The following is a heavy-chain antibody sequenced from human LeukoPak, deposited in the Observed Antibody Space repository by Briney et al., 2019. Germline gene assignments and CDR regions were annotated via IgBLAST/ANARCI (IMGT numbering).Heavy chain of an antibody. CDR1: GGSFSGYY. CDR3: ARGRFYYYGSGSFVFDY. D-gene: IGHD3-10*01. V-gene: IGHV4-34*01. CDR2: INHSGST. Sequence: SETLSLTCAVYGGSFSGYYWSWIRQPPGKGLEWIGEINHSGSTNYNPSLKSRVTISVDTSKNQFSLKLSSVTAADTAVYYCARGRFYYYGSGSFVFDYWGQGTRVTVSS. J-gene: IGHJ4*02.